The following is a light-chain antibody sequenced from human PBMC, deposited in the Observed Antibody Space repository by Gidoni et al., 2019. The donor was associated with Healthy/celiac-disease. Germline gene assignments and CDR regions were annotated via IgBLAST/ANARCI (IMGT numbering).Light chain of an antibody. V-gene: IGLV2-14*03. Sequence: QSALPHPASVSGSPAQSITIPCTGTTSDDGSYNYVSWYQQHPGKAPKLMTYDVSNRPSGVSNRFSGSKSGNTASLTISGLQAEDEADYYCSSYTSSSTLVFGTGTKVTVL. CDR3: SSYTSSSTLV. CDR2: DVS. J-gene: IGLJ1*01. CDR1: TSDDGSYNY.